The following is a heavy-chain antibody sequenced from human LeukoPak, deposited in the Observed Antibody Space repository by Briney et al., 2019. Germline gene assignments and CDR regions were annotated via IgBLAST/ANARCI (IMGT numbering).Heavy chain of an antibody. Sequence: GGSLRLSCAASGFTFSNAWMNWVRQAPGKGLEWVSSISSSSSYIYYADSVKGRFTISRDNAKNSLYLQMNSLRAEDTAVYYCARDPYSSGFSWFDPWGQGTLVTVSS. CDR3: ARDPYSSGFSWFDP. J-gene: IGHJ5*02. D-gene: IGHD6-19*01. CDR2: ISSSSSYI. V-gene: IGHV3-21*01. CDR1: GFTFSNAW.